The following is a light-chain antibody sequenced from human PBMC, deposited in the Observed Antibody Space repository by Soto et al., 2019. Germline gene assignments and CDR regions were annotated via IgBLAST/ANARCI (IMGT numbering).Light chain of an antibody. CDR2: AAS. CDR1: QVIYSW. CDR3: QQLDSFPLT. Sequence: DLQMTQSPSSVSASVGDRVTITCRASQVIYSWIAWYQQKPGRAPKLLIFAASNLQSGVPVRFSGIVSGTDFIIGINSLQPEDGETYDGQQLDSFPLTFGQGTRLEIK. J-gene: IGKJ5*01. V-gene: IGKV1-12*01.